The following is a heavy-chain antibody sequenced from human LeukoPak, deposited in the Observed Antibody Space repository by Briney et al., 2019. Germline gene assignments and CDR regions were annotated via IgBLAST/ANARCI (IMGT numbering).Heavy chain of an antibody. D-gene: IGHD2-15*01. CDR1: GGTLNSFA. V-gene: IGHV1-69*01. CDR3: ASRYCSAGRCDSSYYYYYGMDV. J-gene: IGHJ6*02. CDR2: IIPIFGTA. Sequence: SSVKVSCKASGGTLNSFAISWVRQALGQGLEWMGGIIPIFGTANYAQEFQGGVTITADESTNTAYMELSSLRSEDTAVYYCASRYCSAGRCDSSYYYYYGMDVWGQGTTVTVSS.